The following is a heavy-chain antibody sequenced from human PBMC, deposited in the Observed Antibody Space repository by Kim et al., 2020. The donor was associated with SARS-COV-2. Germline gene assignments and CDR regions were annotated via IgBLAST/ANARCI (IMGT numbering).Heavy chain of an antibody. Sequence: GGSLRLSCVPSGFSFTNNAMAWVRQAPGKGLEWVAGVGSDFKTHYTDSVKGRFTISRDNLKNTLFLQMNSLRFEDTAKYYCAKGIWNWSFDGWGQGTMVTVSS. D-gene: IGHD3-3*01. V-gene: IGHV3-23*01. CDR3: AKGIWNWSFDG. CDR1: GFSFTNNA. CDR2: VGSDFKT. J-gene: IGHJ3*01.